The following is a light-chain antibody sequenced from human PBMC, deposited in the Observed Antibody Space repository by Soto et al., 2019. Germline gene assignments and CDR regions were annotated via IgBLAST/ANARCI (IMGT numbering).Light chain of an antibody. J-gene: IGKJ4*01. CDR1: ESINGW. Sequence: DIPMTQSPSTLSVSVGDRVTITCRASESINGWLAWYQQKPGTAPRILLYDASKLAPGVPSRLSGSGSGAEYTLTISRLQPDDFANYYCQHYSSYPLTFGGGTKVEL. V-gene: IGKV1-5*01. CDR3: QHYSSYPLT. CDR2: DAS.